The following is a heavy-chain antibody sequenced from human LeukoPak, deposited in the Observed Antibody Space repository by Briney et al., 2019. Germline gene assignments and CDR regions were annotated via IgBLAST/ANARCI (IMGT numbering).Heavy chain of an antibody. Sequence: GASVKVSCKASGYTFTSYGISWVRQAPGQGLEWMGWISAYNGNTNYAQKLQGRVTMTTDTSTSTAYMELRSLRSDDTAVYYCARWSLQHIVVVTGQYGAFDIWGQGTMVTVSS. CDR2: ISAYNGNT. CDR1: GYTFTSYG. V-gene: IGHV1-18*01. D-gene: IGHD2-21*02. J-gene: IGHJ3*02. CDR3: ARWSLQHIVVVTGQYGAFDI.